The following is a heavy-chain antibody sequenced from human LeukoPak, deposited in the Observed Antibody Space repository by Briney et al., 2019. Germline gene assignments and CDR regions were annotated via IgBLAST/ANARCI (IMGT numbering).Heavy chain of an antibody. CDR3: AKGRHVYWTMVRGVIHYYGTDV. Sequence: IPGGSLRLSCAASGFTFSSYSMNWVRQAPGKGLEWVSSISSSSSYIYYADSVKGRFTISRDNAKNSLYLQMNSLRAEDTAVYYCAKGRHVYWTMVRGVIHYYGTDVWGKGTTVTVSS. J-gene: IGHJ6*04. CDR1: GFTFSSYS. CDR2: ISSSSSYI. D-gene: IGHD3-10*01. V-gene: IGHV3-21*04.